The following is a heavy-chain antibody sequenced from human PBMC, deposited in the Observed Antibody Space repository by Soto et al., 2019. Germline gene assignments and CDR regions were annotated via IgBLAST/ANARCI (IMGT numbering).Heavy chain of an antibody. CDR1: GFLFNTYW. Sequence: EVQLVESGGGLVQPGGSLRLSCVASGFLFNTYWMFWVRQAPRKGLLWVSRIKSDGSSTNYADSVKGRVTISRDNAKNTLYLQMTSLRAEDTAVYYCAIGGGDYNYLDYWGQGILVTVSS. V-gene: IGHV3-74*01. CDR2: IKSDGSST. J-gene: IGHJ4*02. D-gene: IGHD3-9*01. CDR3: AIGGGDYNYLDY.